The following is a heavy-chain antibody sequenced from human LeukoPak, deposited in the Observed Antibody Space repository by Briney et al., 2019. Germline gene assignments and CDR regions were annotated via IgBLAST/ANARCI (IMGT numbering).Heavy chain of an antibody. Sequence: PSETLSLTCTVSGGSISSSSYYWGWIRQPPGKGLEWIGSIYYSGSTYFNPSLKSRVTISVDTSKNQFSLKLSCVTAADTAVYYCARHRSGSRNWFDPWGQGTLVTVSS. D-gene: IGHD1-26*01. CDR2: IYYSGST. J-gene: IGHJ5*02. CDR1: GGSISSSSYY. CDR3: ARHRSGSRNWFDP. V-gene: IGHV4-39*01.